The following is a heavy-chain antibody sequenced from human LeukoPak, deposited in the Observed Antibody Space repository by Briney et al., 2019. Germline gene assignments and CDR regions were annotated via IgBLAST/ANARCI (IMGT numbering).Heavy chain of an antibody. V-gene: IGHV1-69*13. J-gene: IGHJ6*02. D-gene: IGHD6-13*01. CDR2: IIPIFGTA. Sequence: ASVKVSCKASGGTFSSYAISWVRQAPGQGLEWMGGIIPIFGTANYAQKFQGRVTVTADESTSTAYMELSSLRSEDTAVYYCARDRTYSSSWYVPYYYYGMDVWGQGTTVTVSS. CDR1: GGTFSSYA. CDR3: ARDRTYSSSWYVPYYYYGMDV.